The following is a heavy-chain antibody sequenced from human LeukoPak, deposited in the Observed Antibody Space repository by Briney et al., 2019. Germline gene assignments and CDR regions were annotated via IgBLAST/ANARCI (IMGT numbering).Heavy chain of an antibody. CDR3: ATDIVVVPAAMRGTIFDY. CDR1: GFTFSSYA. V-gene: IGHV3-23*01. D-gene: IGHD2-2*01. Sequence: PGGSLRLSCAASGFTFSSYAMSWVRQAPGKGLEWVSAISGSGGSTYYADSVKGRFTISRDNSKNTLYLQMNSLRAEDTAVYYCATDIVVVPAAMRGTIFDYWGQGTLVTVSS. CDR2: ISGSGGST. J-gene: IGHJ4*02.